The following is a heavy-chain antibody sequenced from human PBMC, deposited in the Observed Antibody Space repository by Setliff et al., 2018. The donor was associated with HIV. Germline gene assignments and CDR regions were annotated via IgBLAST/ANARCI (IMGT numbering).Heavy chain of an antibody. Sequence: SETLSLTCTVSGGSISSDYWSWIRQPPGKGLEWIGEINDNGSTNYNPSLKSRVTISVDTSKNQFSLKLSSVTAADTAVYYCARGDGYRGNDAYYDTGLDVWGQGITVTVSS. V-gene: IGHV4-34*01. CDR1: GGSISSDY. J-gene: IGHJ6*02. CDR2: INDNGST. D-gene: IGHD5-12*01. CDR3: ARGDGYRGNDAYYDTGLDV.